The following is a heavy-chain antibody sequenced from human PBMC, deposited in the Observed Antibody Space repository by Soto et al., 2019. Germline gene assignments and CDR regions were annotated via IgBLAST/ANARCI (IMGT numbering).Heavy chain of an antibody. V-gene: IGHV3-33*01. J-gene: IGHJ3*02. CDR1: GFTFSSYG. CDR2: IWYDGSNK. D-gene: IGHD6-6*01. Sequence: QVQLVESGGGVVQPGRSLRLSCAASGFTFSSYGMHWVRQAPGKGLEWVAVIWYDGSNKYYADSVKGRFTISRDNSKNTLYLQMNSLRAEDTAVYYCARAQGIDSSHDASDIWGQGTLVTVSS. CDR3: ARAQGIDSSHDASDI.